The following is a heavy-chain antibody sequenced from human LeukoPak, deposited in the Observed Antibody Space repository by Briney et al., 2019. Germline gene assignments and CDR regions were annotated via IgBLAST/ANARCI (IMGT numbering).Heavy chain of an antibody. CDR3: ARHLYGDSSWFDP. Sequence: PSEILSLTCTVSGGSISSYYWSWIRQPPGKGLEWIGYIYYSGSTNYNPSLKSRVTISVDTSKNQFSLKLSSVTAADTAVYYCARHLYGDSSWFDPWGQGTLVTVSS. J-gene: IGHJ5*02. CDR2: IYYSGST. V-gene: IGHV4-59*08. CDR1: GGSISSYY. D-gene: IGHD4-17*01.